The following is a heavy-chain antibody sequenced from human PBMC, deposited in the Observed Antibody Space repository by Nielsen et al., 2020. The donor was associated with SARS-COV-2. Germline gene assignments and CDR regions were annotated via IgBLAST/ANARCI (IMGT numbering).Heavy chain of an antibody. CDR3: ARESVTGTDAFDI. CDR1: GFTFSGYE. Sequence: GGSLRLSCVASGFTFSGYEMNWVRQAPGKGLEWISSISGNGDDMNYADSVKGRFTISRDNAENSLSLQMNSLRAEDTAVYYCARESVTGTDAFDIWGQGTVVTVSS. J-gene: IGHJ3*02. V-gene: IGHV3-48*03. CDR2: ISGNGDDM. D-gene: IGHD6-19*01.